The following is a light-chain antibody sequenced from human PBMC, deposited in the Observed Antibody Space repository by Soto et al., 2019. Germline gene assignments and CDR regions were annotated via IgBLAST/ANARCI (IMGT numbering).Light chain of an antibody. J-gene: IGKJ2*01. CDR2: GGS. V-gene: IGKV1-9*01. CDR3: LQTTYRPHT. CDR1: HDLFNC. Sequence: QLTQSPSSLSASVGDSVIITCRATHDLFNCPAWYQQKPGKAPKLLIYGGSSLHSGVPSRVNGSGSGRDFTITINRLQTEDFETYFDLQTTYRPHTFGQGTRLEIK.